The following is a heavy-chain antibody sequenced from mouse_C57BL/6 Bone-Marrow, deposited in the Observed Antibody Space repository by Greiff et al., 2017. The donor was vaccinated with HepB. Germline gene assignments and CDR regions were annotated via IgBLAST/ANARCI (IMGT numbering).Heavy chain of an antibody. J-gene: IGHJ1*03. V-gene: IGHV1-39*01. CDR1: GYSFTDYN. Sequence: EVKLMESGPELVKPGASVKISCKASGYSFTDYNMNWVKQSNGKSLEWIGVINPNYGTTSYNQKFKGKATLTVDQSSSTAYMQLNSLTSEDSAVYYCAREGGYYGSSYVEWYFDVWGTGTTVTVSS. CDR3: AREGGYYGSSYVEWYFDV. D-gene: IGHD1-1*01. CDR2: INPNYGTT.